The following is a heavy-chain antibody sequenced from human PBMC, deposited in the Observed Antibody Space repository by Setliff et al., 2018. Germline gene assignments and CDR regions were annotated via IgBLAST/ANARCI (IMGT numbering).Heavy chain of an antibody. Sequence: GGSLRLSCAASGFTFSSYSMNWVRQAPGKGLEWVSSISSSSSYIYYADSVKGRFTISRDNAKNSLYLQMNSLRAEDTAVYYCARDGGAPPVVTRFDYWGQGTLVTVSS. J-gene: IGHJ4*02. V-gene: IGHV3-21*01. CDR3: ARDGGAPPVVTRFDY. CDR2: ISSSSSYI. D-gene: IGHD2-21*02. CDR1: GFTFSSYS.